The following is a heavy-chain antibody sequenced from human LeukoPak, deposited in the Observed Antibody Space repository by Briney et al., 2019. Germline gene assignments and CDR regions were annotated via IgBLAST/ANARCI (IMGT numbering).Heavy chain of an antibody. Sequence: ASVKVSCKASGYTFTSYDINWVRQATGQGLEWMGWMNPNSGNTGYAQKFQGRVIMTRNTSISTAYMELSSLRSEDTAVYYCARASPHLPAAIRNWGQGTLVTVSS. D-gene: IGHD2-2*02. CDR2: MNPNSGNT. V-gene: IGHV1-8*01. CDR1: GYTFTSYD. CDR3: ARASPHLPAAIRN. J-gene: IGHJ4*02.